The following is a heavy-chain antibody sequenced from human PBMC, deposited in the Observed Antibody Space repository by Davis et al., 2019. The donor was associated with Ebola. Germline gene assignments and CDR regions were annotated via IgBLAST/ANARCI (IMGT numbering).Heavy chain of an antibody. CDR2: VFYSGTT. CDR1: GYSISSGYY. D-gene: IGHD4-17*01. Sequence: SETLSLTCTVSGYSISSGYYWGWIRQPPGKGLEWIGSVFYSGTTYYNPSLKSRVTISVDTSKNQFSLKLSSVTAADTAVYYCARGNYGDYIVLYYYNMDVWGQGTTVTVSS. J-gene: IGHJ6*02. V-gene: IGHV4-38-2*02. CDR3: ARGNYGDYIVLYYYNMDV.